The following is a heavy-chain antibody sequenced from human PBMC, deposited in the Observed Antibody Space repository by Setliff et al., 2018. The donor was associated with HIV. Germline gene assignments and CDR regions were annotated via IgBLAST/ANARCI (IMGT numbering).Heavy chain of an antibody. CDR1: GYTFTDYY. Sequence: ASVKVSCKASGYTFTDYYMHWVRQAPGQGLEWMGWSKPNSGGTNYAQKFQGRVTMTRDTSISTAYMDLSRLRSDDTAVYYCARDHGMWDYGGNFLLREYFHHWGQGTLVTVSS. D-gene: IGHD4-17*01. V-gene: IGHV1-2*02. J-gene: IGHJ1*01. CDR3: ARDHGMWDYGGNFLLREYFHH. CDR2: SKPNSGGT.